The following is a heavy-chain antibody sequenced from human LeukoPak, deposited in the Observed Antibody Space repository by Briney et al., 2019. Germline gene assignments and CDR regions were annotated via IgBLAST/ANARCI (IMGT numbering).Heavy chain of an antibody. V-gene: IGHV3-66*01. CDR1: GFTVSSNY. D-gene: IGHD6-13*01. CDR3: AKDQQLRSRFDP. J-gene: IGHJ5*02. CDR2: IYSGGNT. Sequence: PGGSLRLSCAASGFTVSSNYMSWVRQAPGKGLEWVSVIYSGGNTYYADSVKGRFTISRDNSKNTLYLQMSSLRAEDTAVYYCAKDQQLRSRFDPWGQGTLVTVSS.